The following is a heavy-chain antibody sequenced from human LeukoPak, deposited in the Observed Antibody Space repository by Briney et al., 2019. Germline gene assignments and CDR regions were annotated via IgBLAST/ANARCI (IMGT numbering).Heavy chain of an antibody. V-gene: IGHV1-18*01. Sequence: ASVKVSCKASGYTFTSYGISWVRQAPGQGLEWMGWISAYNGNTNYAQKLQCRVTMTTDTSTSTAYMELRSLRSDDTAAYYCARVSDDYVWGSLPYWGQGTLVTVSS. CDR2: ISAYNGNT. J-gene: IGHJ4*02. D-gene: IGHD3-16*01. CDR1: GYTFTSYG. CDR3: ARVSDDYVWGSLPY.